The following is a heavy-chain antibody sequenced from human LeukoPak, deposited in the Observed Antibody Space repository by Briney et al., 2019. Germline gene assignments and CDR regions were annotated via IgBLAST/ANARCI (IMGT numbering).Heavy chain of an antibody. CDR2: TYYSGSA. D-gene: IGHD5-24*01. CDR3: ARGGSRDGYNRPLDY. Sequence: SETLSLTCAVSGVSISSYYWSWIRQPPGKGLEWIGYTYYSGSANYSPSLKSRVTMSVDTSKNQFSLRLSSVTAADTAVYYCARGGSRDGYNRPLDYWGQGTLVSVSS. V-gene: IGHV4-59*01. J-gene: IGHJ4*02. CDR1: GVSISSYY.